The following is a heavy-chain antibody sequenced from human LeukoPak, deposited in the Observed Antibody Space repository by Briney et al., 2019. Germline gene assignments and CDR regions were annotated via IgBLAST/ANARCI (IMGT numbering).Heavy chain of an antibody. CDR1: GFTFSSYS. Sequence: GGSLRLSCAASGFTFSSYSMTWVRQAPGKGLEWVSSISSSSSYIYYADSVKSRFTISRDNAKNSLYLQMNTLRAEDTAVYYCARKTYCSSTSCYKGGAFDIWGQGTMVTVSS. CDR2: ISSSSSYI. CDR3: ARKTYCSSTSCYKGGAFDI. V-gene: IGHV3-21*01. D-gene: IGHD2-2*02. J-gene: IGHJ3*02.